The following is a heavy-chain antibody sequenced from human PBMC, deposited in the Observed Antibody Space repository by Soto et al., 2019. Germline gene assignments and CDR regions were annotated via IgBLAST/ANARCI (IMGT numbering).Heavy chain of an antibody. J-gene: IGHJ5*02. Sequence: QVQLVESGGGVVQPGRSLRLSCAASGFTFSSYAMHWVRQAPGKGLEWVAVISYDGSNKYYADSVKGRFTISRDNSKNTLYRKRNGMRAGDAVFYYGASPHTARVPPFGGYYYDSSASFASWGKEPLVP. CDR1: GFTFSSYA. D-gene: IGHD3-22*01. V-gene: IGHV3-30-3*01. CDR3: ASPHTARVPPFGGYYYDSSASFAS. CDR2: ISYDGSNK.